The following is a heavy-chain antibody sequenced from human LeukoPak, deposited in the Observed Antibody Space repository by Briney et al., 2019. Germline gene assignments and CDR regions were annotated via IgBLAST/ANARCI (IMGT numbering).Heavy chain of an antibody. V-gene: IGHV3-74*01. J-gene: IGHJ4*02. CDR3: ARFYFPEEHDRAWYEAH. CDR1: GFIFTDNW. D-gene: IGHD6-19*01. CDR2: IRGDGRAT. Sequence: GGSMRLSCAASGFIFTDNWMHWVRQAPGKELVWVARIRGDGRATTYADSVKGRFTISRDNAMNTVFLQMKSLRAEDTGTYYCARFYFPEEHDRAWYEAHWGQGVLVTVS.